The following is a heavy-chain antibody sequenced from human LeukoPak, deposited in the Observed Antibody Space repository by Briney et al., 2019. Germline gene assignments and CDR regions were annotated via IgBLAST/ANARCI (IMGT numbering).Heavy chain of an antibody. CDR3: ARDRPHCSSTSCYDSAYYYGMDV. CDR1: GFPFNDYY. J-gene: IGHJ6*02. Sequence: GGSLRLSCAASGFPFNDYYMTWIRQAPGKGLEWVSHISSSGSTVYYADSVKGRFIISRDNAKNSLYLQMNSLRAEDTAVYYCARDRPHCSSTSCYDSAYYYGMDVWGQGTTVTVSS. D-gene: IGHD2-2*01. CDR2: ISSSGSTV. V-gene: IGHV3-11*04.